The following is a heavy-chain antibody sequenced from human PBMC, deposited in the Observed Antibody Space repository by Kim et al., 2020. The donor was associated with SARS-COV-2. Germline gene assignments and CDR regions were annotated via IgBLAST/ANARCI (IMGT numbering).Heavy chain of an antibody. CDR1: GGTFSSYA. D-gene: IGHD6-13*01. Sequence: SVKVSCKASGGTFSSYAISWVRQAPGQGLEWMGGIIPIFGTANYAQKFQGRVTITADESTSTAYMELSSLRSEDTAVYYCASARTDSSSWDGAFGAFDIWGQGTMVTVSS. CDR3: ASARTDSSSWDGAFGAFDI. CDR2: IIPIFGTA. V-gene: IGHV1-69*13. J-gene: IGHJ3*02.